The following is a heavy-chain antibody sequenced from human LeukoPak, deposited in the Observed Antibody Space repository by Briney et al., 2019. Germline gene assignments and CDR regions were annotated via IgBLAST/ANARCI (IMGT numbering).Heavy chain of an antibody. CDR2: ISSRSSYT. J-gene: IGHJ3*02. Sequence: GGSLRLSCAASGFTFSDYYMNWIRQAPGKGLEWVSSISSRSSYTDYADSVKGRFTISRDNAKNSLYLQMNSLGAEDTAVYYCAGKVVGGPVGAFDIWGQGTMVTVSS. D-gene: IGHD2-15*01. CDR3: AGKVVGGPVGAFDI. V-gene: IGHV3-11*03. CDR1: GFTFSDYY.